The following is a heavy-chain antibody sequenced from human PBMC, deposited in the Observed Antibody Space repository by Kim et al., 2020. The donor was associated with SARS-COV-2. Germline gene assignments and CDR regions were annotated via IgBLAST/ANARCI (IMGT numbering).Heavy chain of an antibody. V-gene: IGHV3-53*01. CDR2: ST. CDR3: ARDLYYYGMDV. J-gene: IGHJ6*02. Sequence: STCCADSVKGRFTISRDSSKNTLYLQMNSLRDEDTAVYYCARDLYYYGMDVWGQGTTVTVSS.